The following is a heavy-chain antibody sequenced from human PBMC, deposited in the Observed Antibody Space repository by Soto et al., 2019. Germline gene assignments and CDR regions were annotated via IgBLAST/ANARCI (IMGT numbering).Heavy chain of an antibody. CDR2: ISAYNGKT. D-gene: IGHD6-19*01. CDR1: GYTFTCYV. Sequence: ASVNFSFNASGYTFTCYVISWVRQAPGQVLEWMGWISAYNGKTNYEQKLQGRVTMTTDTSTSTDYMALRSLRSDATAVYYCARDKRPGISVAGPGYW. CDR3: ARDKRPGISVAGPGY. J-gene: IGHJ4*01. V-gene: IGHV1-18*01.